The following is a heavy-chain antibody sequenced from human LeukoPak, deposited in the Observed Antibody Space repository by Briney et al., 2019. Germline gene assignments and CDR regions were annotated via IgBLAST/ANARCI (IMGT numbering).Heavy chain of an antibody. CDR1: GGSISSYY. V-gene: IGHV4-59*01. CDR3: ARGYSSYYFDY. CDR2: IYYSGST. J-gene: IGHJ4*02. D-gene: IGHD5-18*01. Sequence: SETLSLTCTVSGGSISSYYWSWIRQPPGKGLEWIGYIYYSGSTNYNPSLKSRVTISVDTSKNQFSLKLGSVTAADTAVYYCARGYSSYYFDYWGQGTLVTVSS.